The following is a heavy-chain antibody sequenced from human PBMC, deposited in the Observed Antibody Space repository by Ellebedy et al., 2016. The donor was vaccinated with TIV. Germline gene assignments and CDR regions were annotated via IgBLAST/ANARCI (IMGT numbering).Heavy chain of an antibody. Sequence: GESLKISXAASGFIFSNYGMSWVRQAPGESLEWFSYISGSDGSTWYADSVKGRFIISRDKSKNTVYLQLNSLRAEDTAVYQCAKDQEYFDYMDVWGKGTTVTVSS. CDR2: ISGSDGST. CDR1: GFIFSNYG. J-gene: IGHJ6*03. V-gene: IGHV3-23*01. CDR3: AKDQEYFDYMDV.